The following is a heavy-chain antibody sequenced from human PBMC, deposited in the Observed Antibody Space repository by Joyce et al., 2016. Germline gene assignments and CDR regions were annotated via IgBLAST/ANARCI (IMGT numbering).Heavy chain of an antibody. V-gene: IGHV3-21*02. D-gene: IGHD3-3*01. CDR2: ISSSSSYI. Sequence: EVQLVESGGGLVKPGGSLRLSCVASGFTFSSYGMHWVRQAPGKGREWVSSISSSSSYIYYADSVKGRFTVSRDNAKNSLYLQMNSLRAEDTAVYYCARDRFLEWFNWFDPWGQGTLVTVSS. CDR1: GFTFSSYG. J-gene: IGHJ5*02. CDR3: ARDRFLEWFNWFDP.